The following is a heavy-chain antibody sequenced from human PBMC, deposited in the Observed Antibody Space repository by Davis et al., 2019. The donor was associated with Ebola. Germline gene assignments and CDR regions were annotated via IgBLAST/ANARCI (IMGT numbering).Heavy chain of an antibody. J-gene: IGHJ4*02. Sequence: GGSLRLSCTDSVITFSSYAMTWVRQAPGKGLEWVSAISGSGGSTYYADSVKGRFTISRDNSKNTLYLQMNSLRAEDTAVYYCARSMAAAVLGWIDYWGQGTLVTVSS. CDR1: VITFSSYA. V-gene: IGHV3-23*01. D-gene: IGHD6-13*01. CDR3: ARSMAAAVLGWIDY. CDR2: ISGSGGST.